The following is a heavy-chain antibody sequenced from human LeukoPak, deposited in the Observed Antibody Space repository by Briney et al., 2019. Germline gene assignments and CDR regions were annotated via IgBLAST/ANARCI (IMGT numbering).Heavy chain of an antibody. V-gene: IGHV4-59*02. CDR2: SYYTGST. J-gene: IGHJ4*02. Sequence: SETLSLTCTVSGGSVSTYHWGWIRQPPGKGLEWIGYSYYTGSTNYNPSLTGRVTISVDMSKNQFSLKLISVTAADADVYHFSRVRGGYDAIDHWGQGTLVTVSS. CDR1: GGSVSTYH. CDR3: SRVRGGYDAIDH. D-gene: IGHD5-12*01.